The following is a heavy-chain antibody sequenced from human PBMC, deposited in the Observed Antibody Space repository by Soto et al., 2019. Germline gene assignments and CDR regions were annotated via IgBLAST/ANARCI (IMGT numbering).Heavy chain of an antibody. V-gene: IGHV3-30*18. CDR2: ISYDGSNK. J-gene: IGHJ6*02. CDR1: GFTFSSYG. CDR3: AKDEAEGYGMDV. Sequence: QVQLVESGGGVVQPGRSLRLSCAASGFTFSSYGMHWVRQAPGKGLEWVAVISYDGSNKYYADSVKGRFTISRDNSKNTLYLQMNSLRAEDTAVYYCAKDEAEGYGMDVWGQGTTVTVSS.